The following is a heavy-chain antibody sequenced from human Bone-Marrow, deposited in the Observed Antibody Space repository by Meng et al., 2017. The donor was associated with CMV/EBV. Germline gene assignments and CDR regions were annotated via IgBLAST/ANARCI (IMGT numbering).Heavy chain of an antibody. CDR3: TRPWAGGDTGTDY. CDR1: GFTFSGFA. J-gene: IGHJ4*02. V-gene: IGHV3-73*01. Sequence: GESLKISCAASGFTFSGFAMHWVRQASGKGLEWVGRIRSKANSYATAYAASVKGRFTISRDDSKNTAYLQMNSLKTEDTAVYYCTRPWAGGDTGTDYWGQGTLVTVSS. D-gene: IGHD3-16*01. CDR2: IRSKANSYAT.